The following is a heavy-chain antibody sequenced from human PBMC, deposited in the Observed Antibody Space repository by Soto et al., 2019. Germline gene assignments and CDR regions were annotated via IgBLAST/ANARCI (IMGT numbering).Heavy chain of an antibody. CDR1: GYSFTSYW. J-gene: IGHJ6*02. Sequence: PGESLKLSCKGSGYSFTSYWIGWVRQMPGKGLEWMGIIYPGDSDTRYSPSFQGQVTISADKSISTAYLQWSSLKASDTAMYYCARSRTMVRGVPYYYGMDVWGQGTTATVSS. V-gene: IGHV5-51*01. D-gene: IGHD3-10*01. CDR3: ARSRTMVRGVPYYYGMDV. CDR2: IYPGDSDT.